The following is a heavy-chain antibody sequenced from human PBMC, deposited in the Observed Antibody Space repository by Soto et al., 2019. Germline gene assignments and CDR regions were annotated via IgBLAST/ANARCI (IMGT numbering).Heavy chain of an antibody. V-gene: IGHV4-30-2*01. Sequence: QLQLQESGSGLVKPSQTLSLTCAVSGGSISSGGYSWSWIRQPPGKGLEWIGYIYHSGSTYYNPSLNSRLTLSVDRSKNQFSLKLSSVTAADTAVYYCAAGGGLPRYYWGQGTLVTVSS. J-gene: IGHJ4*02. D-gene: IGHD5-12*01. CDR3: AAGGGLPRYY. CDR1: GGSISSGGYS. CDR2: IYHSGST.